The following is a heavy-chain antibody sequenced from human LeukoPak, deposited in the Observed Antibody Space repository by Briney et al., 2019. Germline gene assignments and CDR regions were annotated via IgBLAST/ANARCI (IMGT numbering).Heavy chain of an antibody. D-gene: IGHD1-26*01. CDR2: IVVGSGNT. CDR3: AAGIGSRPEYFHY. V-gene: IGHV1-58*02. J-gene: IGHJ1*01. Sequence: ASVKVSCKAPGFTFTSSVMQWVRQARGQRLEWIGWIVVGSGNTNYAQKFQERVTITRDKSTSTAYMELSSLRSEDTAVYYCAAGIGSRPEYFHYWGQGTLVTVSS. CDR1: GFTFTSSV.